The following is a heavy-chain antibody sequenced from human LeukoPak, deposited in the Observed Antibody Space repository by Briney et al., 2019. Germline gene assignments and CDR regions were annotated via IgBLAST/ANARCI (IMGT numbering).Heavy chain of an antibody. J-gene: IGHJ4*02. CDR2: IRSIGTNT. V-gene: IGHV3-30*02. CDR3: ATYTSSHFDY. CDR1: GFTFSSYG. D-gene: IGHD2-2*01. Sequence: GGSLRLSCAASGFTFSSYGMHWVRQAPGKGLEWVAFIRSIGTNTYYADSVKGRFTISRDNSKNTLYLQMNSLRAEDTAVYYCATYTSSHFDYWGQGTLVTVSS.